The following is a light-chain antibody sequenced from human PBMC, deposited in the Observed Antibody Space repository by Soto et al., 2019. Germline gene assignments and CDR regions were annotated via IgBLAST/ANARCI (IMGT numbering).Light chain of an antibody. CDR3: HQYNSHLYS. Sequence: DIQMTQSPSTLSASVGDRVTITGRASQSISTWLAWYQQKPGKAPKLLIYDASSLESGVPSRFSGSGSGTEFTLTISSLQPDDFATYYCHQYNSHLYSFGQGTKLEIK. J-gene: IGKJ2*01. CDR2: DAS. V-gene: IGKV1-5*01. CDR1: QSISTW.